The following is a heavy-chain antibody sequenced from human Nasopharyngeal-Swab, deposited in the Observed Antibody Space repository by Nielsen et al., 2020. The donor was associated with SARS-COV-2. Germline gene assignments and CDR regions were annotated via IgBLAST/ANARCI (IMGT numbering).Heavy chain of an antibody. J-gene: IGHJ6*02. Sequence: WIRQPPGKGLEWVAVISYDGGHEYYVDSVKGRITTSRDKSKNALYLQLNSLRAEDTAVYYCARDLYYGPQSSYYYYGLDVWGQGTTVTVSS. V-gene: IGHV3-30*03. CDR3: ARDLYYGPQSSYYYYGLDV. D-gene: IGHD3-10*01. CDR2: ISYDGGHE.